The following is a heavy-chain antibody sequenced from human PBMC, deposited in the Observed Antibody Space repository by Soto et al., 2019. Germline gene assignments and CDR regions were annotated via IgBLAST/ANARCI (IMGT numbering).Heavy chain of an antibody. CDR1: GYSFTSYW. CDR2: IYPGDSDT. J-gene: IGHJ6*02. D-gene: IGHD2-15*01. CDR3: SRLVYNIVPSSRIPRYYYYYYGIDV. Sequence: GESLKISCMGSGYSFTSYWIGWVRQMPGKGLEWMGTIYPGDSDTRYSPSFQGQVTISADKSISTAYLQWSSLKASDTSMYYCSRLVYNIVPSSRIPRYYYYYYGIDVWRQGPTVTASS. V-gene: IGHV5-51*01.